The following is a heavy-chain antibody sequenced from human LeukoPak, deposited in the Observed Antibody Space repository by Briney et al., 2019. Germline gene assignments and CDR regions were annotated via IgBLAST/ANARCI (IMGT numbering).Heavy chain of an antibody. D-gene: IGHD3-22*01. V-gene: IGHV3-30*01. Sequence: DSLKGRFTISRDNSKNTLYLQMNSLRAEDTAVYYCARGGEYYYDSSGYPLDYWGQGTLVTVSS. CDR3: ARGGEYYYDSSGYPLDY. J-gene: IGHJ4*02.